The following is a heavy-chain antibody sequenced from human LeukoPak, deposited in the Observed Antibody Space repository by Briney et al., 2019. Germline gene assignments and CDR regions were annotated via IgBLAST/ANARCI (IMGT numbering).Heavy chain of an antibody. Sequence: GGSLRLSCAASGFTFSSYWMHRVRQAPGKGLVWVSRINSDGSSTSYADSVKGRFTISRDNAKNTLYLQMNSLRAEDTAVYYCARENSSGWYDWFDPWGQGTLVTVSS. CDR1: GFTFSSYW. D-gene: IGHD6-19*01. J-gene: IGHJ5*02. CDR2: INSDGSST. CDR3: ARENSSGWYDWFDP. V-gene: IGHV3-74*01.